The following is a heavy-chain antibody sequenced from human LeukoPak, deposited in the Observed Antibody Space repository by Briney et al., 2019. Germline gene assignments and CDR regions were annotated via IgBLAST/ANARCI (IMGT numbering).Heavy chain of an antibody. CDR2: IIGSGGST. CDR1: GFTFSSYA. Sequence: PGGPLRLSCAASGFTFSSYAMSWVRQAPGKGLEWVSAIIGSGGSTYYADSVKGRFTISRDNSKNTLYLQMNSLRAEDTAVYYCAKSYCSSTSCYAHFDYWGQGTLVTVSS. V-gene: IGHV3-23*01. CDR3: AKSYCSSTSCYAHFDY. J-gene: IGHJ4*02. D-gene: IGHD2-2*01.